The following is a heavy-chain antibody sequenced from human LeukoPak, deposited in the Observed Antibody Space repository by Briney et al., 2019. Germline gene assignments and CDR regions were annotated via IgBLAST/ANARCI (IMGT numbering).Heavy chain of an antibody. CDR3: ARDPNYERFDY. J-gene: IGHJ4*02. Sequence: ASVKVSCKASGGTFSSYAISWVRQAPGQWLGWMGGIIPIFGTANYAQKFQGRVTITADESTSTAYMELSSLRSEDTAVYYCARDPNYERFDYWGQGTLVTVSS. CDR1: GGTFSSYA. V-gene: IGHV1-69*01. CDR2: IIPIFGTA. D-gene: IGHD1-7*01.